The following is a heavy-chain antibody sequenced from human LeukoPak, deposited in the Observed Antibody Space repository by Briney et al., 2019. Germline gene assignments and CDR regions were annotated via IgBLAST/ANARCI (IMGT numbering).Heavy chain of an antibody. CDR2: INDESSDI. D-gene: IGHD2-2*01. V-gene: IGHV3-21*05. CDR3: ARDTFQPGLIDS. Sequence: GGSLRLSCAASGFTFSLYAMNWVRQAPGKGLEWVSYINDESSDIHYAGSVRGRFTISRDDARQTLYLQLSSLRVEDTAVYYCARDTFQPGLIDSWGQGTLVTVSS. CDR1: GFTFSLYA. J-gene: IGHJ4*02.